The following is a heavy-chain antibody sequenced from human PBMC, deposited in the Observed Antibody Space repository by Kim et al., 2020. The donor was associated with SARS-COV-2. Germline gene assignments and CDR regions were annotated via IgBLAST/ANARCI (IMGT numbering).Heavy chain of an antibody. CDR1: GFTFSDSP. V-gene: IGHV3-73*01. CDR2: IRSKVYSYAT. CDR3: TRIPVTPLAIWDAFDV. D-gene: IGHD2-21*01. Sequence: GGSLRLSCAASGFTFSDSPIHWVRQASGKGLEWVGRIRSKVYSYATSYAASVKGRFTISRDDSESTAYLQMNILKTEDTAVYYCTRIPVTPLAIWDAFDV. J-gene: IGHJ3*01.